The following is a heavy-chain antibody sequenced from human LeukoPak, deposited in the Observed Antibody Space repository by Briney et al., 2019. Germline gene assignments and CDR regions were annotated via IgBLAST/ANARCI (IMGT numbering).Heavy chain of an antibody. V-gene: IGHV3-23*01. CDR2: ISGSGGST. J-gene: IGHJ4*02. D-gene: IGHD3-16*02. CDR3: ARGGIYDYVWGSYRPLDY. CDR1: GFTFSSYA. Sequence: GGSLRLSCAASGFTFSSYAMSWVRQAPGKGLEWVSAISGSGGSTYYADSVKGRFTISRDNAKNSLYLQMNSLRAEDTAVYFCARGGIYDYVWGSYRPLDYWGQGTLVTVSS.